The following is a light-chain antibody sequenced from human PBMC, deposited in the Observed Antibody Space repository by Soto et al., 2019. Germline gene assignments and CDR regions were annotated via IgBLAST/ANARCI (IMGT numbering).Light chain of an antibody. J-gene: IGKJ1*01. CDR2: DAS. CDR3: QHYNSYSEA. Sequence: DIQMPQSPSTLSASVGDRVPITCRASQSISSWLAWYQQKPGKAPKLLIYDASSLESGVPSRFSGSGSGTEFTLTISSLQPDDFATYYCQHYNSYSEAVGQGTKVDIK. CDR1: QSISSW. V-gene: IGKV1-5*01.